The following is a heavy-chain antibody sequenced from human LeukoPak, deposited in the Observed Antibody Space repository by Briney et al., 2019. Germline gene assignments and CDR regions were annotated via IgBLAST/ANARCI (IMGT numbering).Heavy chain of an antibody. D-gene: IGHD3-22*01. J-gene: IGHJ4*02. CDR1: GFTFSSYA. CDR3: ARGPWGVSSGYYGYFDY. V-gene: IGHV3-30-3*01. Sequence: GRSLRLSCAASGFTFSSYAMHWVRQAPGKGLEWVAVISYDGSNKYYADSVKGRFTISRDNSKNTQYLQMNSLRAEDTAVYYCARGPWGVSSGYYGYFDYWGQGTLVTVSS. CDR2: ISYDGSNK.